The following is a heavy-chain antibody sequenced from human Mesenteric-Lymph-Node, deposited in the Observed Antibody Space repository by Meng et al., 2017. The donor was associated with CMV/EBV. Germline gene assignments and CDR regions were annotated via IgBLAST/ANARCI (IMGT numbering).Heavy chain of an antibody. Sequence: GESLKISCAASGFTFSSYGMNWVRQAPGKGLEWVAVISYDGSNKYYADSVKGRFTISRDNSKNTLYLQMNSLRAEDTAVYYCARRGVIYDFWTGGFAFDIWGQGTMVTVSS. CDR3: ARRGVIYDFWTGGFAFDI. CDR2: ISYDGSNK. D-gene: IGHD3-3*01. CDR1: GFTFSSYG. J-gene: IGHJ3*02. V-gene: IGHV3-30*19.